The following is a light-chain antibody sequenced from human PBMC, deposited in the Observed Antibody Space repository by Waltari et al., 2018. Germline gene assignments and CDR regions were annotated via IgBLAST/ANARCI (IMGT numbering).Light chain of an antibody. CDR2: AAS. J-gene: IGKJ2*01. CDR3: QQYNNYPRT. Sequence: DIQMTQSPSSLSASVGDRVTITCRASQDINNYLAWFQQKPGKAPKSPIYAASSLQSAVPPKFSGSGSGTHFTITISSLQPEEFATYYCQQYNNYPRTLGQGNKLEIK. CDR1: QDINNY. V-gene: IGKV1-16*02.